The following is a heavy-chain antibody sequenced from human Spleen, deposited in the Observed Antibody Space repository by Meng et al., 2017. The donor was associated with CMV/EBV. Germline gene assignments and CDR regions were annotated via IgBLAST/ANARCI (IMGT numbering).Heavy chain of an antibody. Sequence: SETLSLTCSVSGVSISSYYWSWIRHPPGKGLECIGYMYNSGSSNYNPSLESRITIAVDRSKNQFSLRLSSVTAADTAVYYCARVGRRDPPIQYYYYAMDVWGQGTTVTVSS. CDR2: MYNSGSS. CDR3: ARVGRRDPPIQYYYYAMDV. V-gene: IGHV4-59*01. CDR1: GVSISSYY. J-gene: IGHJ6*02.